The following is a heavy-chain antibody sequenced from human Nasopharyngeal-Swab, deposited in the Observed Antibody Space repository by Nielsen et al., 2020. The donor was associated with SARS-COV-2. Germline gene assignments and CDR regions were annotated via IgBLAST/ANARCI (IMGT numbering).Heavy chain of an antibody. CDR2: IYPRDSDT. CDR1: GSSFTSYW. V-gene: IGHV5-51*01. J-gene: IGHJ6*02. D-gene: IGHD5-12*01. Sequence: GESLPLSCQGSGSSFTSYWIAWVRQMPGKGLEWMGIIYPRDSDTSYSPSFQGQVTLSADKSISTAYLQWSSLKASDTAMYYCVRPEGVATSFKYYFQYGMDFWGQGTMVTVPS. CDR3: VRPEGVATSFKYYFQYGMDF.